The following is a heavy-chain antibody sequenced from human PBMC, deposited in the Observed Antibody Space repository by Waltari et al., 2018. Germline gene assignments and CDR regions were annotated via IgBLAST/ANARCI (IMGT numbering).Heavy chain of an antibody. J-gene: IGHJ4*02. CDR3: ARESARWKGYSDYDWGD. CDR2: LNPSTGGT. Sequence: QVHLVQSGAEVKKSGASVKVSCSASGYTFTKFFLHWLRQAPGQGLEWMGRLNPSTGGTDYAQRFQGRVTLTRDTSINTAFLEVNTLTSGDTGVYYCARESARWKGYSDYDWGDWGQGTLVTVSS. V-gene: IGHV1-2*05. D-gene: IGHD5-12*01. CDR1: GYTFTKFF.